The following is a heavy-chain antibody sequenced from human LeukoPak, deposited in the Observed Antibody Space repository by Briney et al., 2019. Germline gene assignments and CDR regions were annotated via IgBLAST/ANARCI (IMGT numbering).Heavy chain of an antibody. J-gene: IGHJ4*02. D-gene: IGHD1-26*01. V-gene: IGHV3-33*06. Sequence: KPGGSLRLSCAASGFTFSDYYMSWIRQAPGKGLEWVAVIWYDGSNKYYADSVKGRLAISRDNSKNTLYLQMNSLRAEDTAVYYCAKERTGSYYSAFHYWGQGTLVTVSS. CDR2: IWYDGSNK. CDR1: GFTFSDYY. CDR3: AKERTGSYYSAFHY.